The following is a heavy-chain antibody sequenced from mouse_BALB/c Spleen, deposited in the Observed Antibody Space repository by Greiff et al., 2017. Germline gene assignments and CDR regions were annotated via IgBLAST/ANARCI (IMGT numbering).Heavy chain of an antibody. J-gene: IGHJ4*01. CDR1: GYAFSSYW. CDR3: ARCYDYDHAMDY. V-gene: IGHV1-80*01. CDR2: IYPGDGDT. Sequence: QVQLQQSGAELVRPGSSVKISCKASGYAFSSYWMNWVKQRPGQGLEWIGQIYPGDGDTNYNGKFKGKATLTADKSSSTAYMQLSSLTSEDSAVYFCARCYDYDHAMDYWGQGTSVTVAS. D-gene: IGHD2-4*01.